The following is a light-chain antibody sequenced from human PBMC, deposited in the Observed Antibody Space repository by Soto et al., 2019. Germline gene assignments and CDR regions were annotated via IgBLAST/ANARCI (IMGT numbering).Light chain of an antibody. J-gene: IGLJ1*01. V-gene: IGLV2-11*01. Sequence: QSALTQPRSVSGSPGQSVTISCTGTSSDVGGYNYVSWYQQYPGKVPKLMIYEVSNRPAGVSNRFSGSKSGNTASLTISGLQAEDEADYYCNSRGAGLTYVFGTGTKLTVL. CDR1: SSDVGGYNY. CDR2: EVS. CDR3: NSRGAGLTYV.